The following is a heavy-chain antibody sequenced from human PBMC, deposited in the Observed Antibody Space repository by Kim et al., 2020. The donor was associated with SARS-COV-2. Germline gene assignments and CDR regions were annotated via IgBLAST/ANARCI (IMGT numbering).Heavy chain of an antibody. D-gene: IGHD3-9*01. CDR2: IYYSGST. CDR1: GGSISSYY. Sequence: SETLSLTCTVSGGSISSYYWSWIRQPPGKGLEWIGYIYYSGSTNYNPSLKSRVTISVDTSKNQFSLKLSSVTAADTAVYYCARGRLDYDILTGYYPLNLDYWGQGTLVTVSS. CDR3: ARGRLDYDILTGYYPLNLDY. V-gene: IGHV4-59*01. J-gene: IGHJ4*02.